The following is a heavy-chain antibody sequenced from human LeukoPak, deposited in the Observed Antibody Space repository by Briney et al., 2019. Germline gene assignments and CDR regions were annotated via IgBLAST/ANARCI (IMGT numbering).Heavy chain of an antibody. D-gene: IGHD6-19*01. CDR3: ARDWTVAGLPFDY. J-gene: IGHJ4*02. CDR2: ISSSSYI. V-gene: IGHV3-21*01. Sequence: GGSLRLSCAASGFTFSSYSMNWVRQAPGKGLEWVSSISSSSYIYYADSVKGRFTISRDNAKNSLYLQMNSLRAEDTAVYYCARDWTVAGLPFDYWAREPWSPSPQ. CDR1: GFTFSSYS.